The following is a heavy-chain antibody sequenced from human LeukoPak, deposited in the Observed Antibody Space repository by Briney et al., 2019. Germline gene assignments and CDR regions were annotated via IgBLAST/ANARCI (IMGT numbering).Heavy chain of an antibody. CDR3: AGAISRMIT. Sequence: GGSLKLSCVASGLSVGSNYMSWVRQAPGKGLEWVSIIYSDGTTYYADPVKGRYTISSDISKNTLHLQMNSLRAEDMAVYYCAGAISRMITWGQGTLVVVS. D-gene: IGHD2-15*01. CDR2: IYSDGTT. V-gene: IGHV3-53*01. CDR1: GLSVGSNY. J-gene: IGHJ5*02.